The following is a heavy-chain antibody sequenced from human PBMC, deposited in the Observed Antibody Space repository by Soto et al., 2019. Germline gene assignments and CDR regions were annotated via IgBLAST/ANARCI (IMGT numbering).Heavy chain of an antibody. V-gene: IGHV6-1*01. J-gene: IGHJ6*02. Sequence: SQTLSLTCAISGDSVSSNSAAWNWIGQSPSRGLEWLGRTYYRSKWYNDYAVSVKSRITINPDTSKNQFSLQLNSVTPEDTAVYYCARSRETYYYGSGSYDYYYYYGMDVWGQGTTVTVSS. D-gene: IGHD3-10*01. CDR3: ARSRETYYYGSGSYDYYYYYGMDV. CDR2: TYYRSKWYN. CDR1: GDSVSSNSAA.